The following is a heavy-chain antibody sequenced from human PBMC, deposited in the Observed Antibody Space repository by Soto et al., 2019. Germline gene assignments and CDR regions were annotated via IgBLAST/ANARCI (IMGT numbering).Heavy chain of an antibody. CDR1: GYTFTSYG. CDR2: ISAYNGNT. V-gene: IGHV1-18*01. CDR3: ARPPSLEPQWLVMESTLSGMDV. Sequence: ASVKVSCKASGYTFTSYGISWVRQAPGQGLEWMGWISAYNGNTNYAQKLQGRVTMTTDTSTSTAYMELRSLRSDDTAVYYCARPPSLEPQWLVMESTLSGMDVWG. J-gene: IGHJ6*02. D-gene: IGHD6-19*01.